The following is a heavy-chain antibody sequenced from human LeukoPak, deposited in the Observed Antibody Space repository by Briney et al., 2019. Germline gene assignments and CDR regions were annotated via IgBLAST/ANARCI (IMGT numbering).Heavy chain of an antibody. D-gene: IGHD3-16*01. CDR1: GLSFSDSA. J-gene: IGHJ4*02. V-gene: IGHV3-49*04. Sequence: PGGSLRLSCTFSGLSFSDSAMTWVRQAAGKGLEWVGCIRSKGCGGTTEYAASVRGRITISRDESKSIAYLQMDSLTTEDTAVYFCVRGERDFDHWGQGTLVTVSS. CDR3: VRGERDFDH. CDR2: IRSKGCGGTT.